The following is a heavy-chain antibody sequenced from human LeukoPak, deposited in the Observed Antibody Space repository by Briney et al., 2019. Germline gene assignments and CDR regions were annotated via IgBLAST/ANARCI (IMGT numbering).Heavy chain of an antibody. CDR1: GGSISSGGYY. J-gene: IGHJ5*02. Sequence: SETLSLTCTVSGGSISSGGYYWSWIRQPPGKGLEWIGEINHSGSTNYNPSLKSRVTISVDTSKNQFSLKLSSVTAADTAVYYCARGEIMVRGVIITRWFDPWGQGTLVTVSS. CDR3: ARGEIMVRGVIITRWFDP. V-gene: IGHV4-39*07. CDR2: INHSGST. D-gene: IGHD3-10*01.